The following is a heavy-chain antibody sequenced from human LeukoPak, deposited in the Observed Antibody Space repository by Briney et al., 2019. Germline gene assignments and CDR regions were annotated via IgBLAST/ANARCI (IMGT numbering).Heavy chain of an antibody. CDR2: MSGSGVST. CDR1: GFTFSSFA. J-gene: IGHJ4*02. CDR3: ARDNVLPDY. D-gene: IGHD3-10*01. V-gene: IGHV3-23*01. Sequence: GGSLRLSCVASGFTFSSFAMSWVRQAPGKGLEWVSAMSGSGVSTFYADSVKGRFTISRDNSKNTLYLQMNSLRAEDTAVYYCARDNVLPDYWGQGTLVTVSS.